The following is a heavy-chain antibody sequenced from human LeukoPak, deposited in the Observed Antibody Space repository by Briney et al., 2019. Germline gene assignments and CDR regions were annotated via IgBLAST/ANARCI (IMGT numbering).Heavy chain of an antibody. Sequence: GGSLRLSCAASGFTFSTYAMSWVRQAPGKGLEWVSGISGSGGSTYFADSVKGRFTISRDNSKKTPYLQMNSLRAEDTAIYYCAKMTSASGNYPYFDYWGQGTLVTVSS. CDR3: AKMTSASGNYPYFDY. V-gene: IGHV3-23*01. J-gene: IGHJ4*02. CDR1: GFTFSTYA. CDR2: ISGSGGST. D-gene: IGHD3-10*01.